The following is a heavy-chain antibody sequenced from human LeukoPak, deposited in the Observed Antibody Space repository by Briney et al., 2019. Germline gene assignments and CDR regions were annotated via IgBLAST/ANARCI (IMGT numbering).Heavy chain of an antibody. CDR2: IKQDEGGK. D-gene: IGHD3-3*01. J-gene: IGHJ6*03. Sequence: GGSLRLSSAASGFTFGSYWMSWVRQAPGKGLEWVANIKQDEGGKYYVDSVKGRFTVSRDNAKNSLHLQMNSLRAEDTAVYYCARGSAYRRYDYYHYMAVWGEGTTVTVS. CDR3: ARGSAYRRYDYYHYMAV. V-gene: IGHV3-7*01. CDR1: GFTFGSYW.